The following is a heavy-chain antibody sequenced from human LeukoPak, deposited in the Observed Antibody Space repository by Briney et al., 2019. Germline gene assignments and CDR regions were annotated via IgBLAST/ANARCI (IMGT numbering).Heavy chain of an antibody. J-gene: IGHJ4*02. Sequence: GESLKISCKGSGYSFSSYWIGWARQMPGKGLEWMGIIYPGDSDTRYSPSFQGQVTISADKSISTAYLQWSSLTASDTAMYYCARHRPYSSGWRHFDYWGQGTLVTVSS. CDR2: IYPGDSDT. V-gene: IGHV5-51*01. D-gene: IGHD6-19*01. CDR1: GYSFSSYW. CDR3: ARHRPYSSGWRHFDY.